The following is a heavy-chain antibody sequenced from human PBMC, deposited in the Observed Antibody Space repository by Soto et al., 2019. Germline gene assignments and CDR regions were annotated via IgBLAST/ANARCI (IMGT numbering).Heavy chain of an antibody. V-gene: IGHV4-39*07. CDR3: AIFMGNSVAPTYFDY. Sequence: TLSPPCTGSGGALSRSSYYWGWGPQPPGKGLEWIGCIYYSGSTNYNPSLKSRVTISVDTSKNQFSLKLSSVTTADTAVYYCAIFMGNSVAPTYFDYWGQGTLVTVSS. J-gene: IGHJ4*02. CDR1: GGALSRSSYY. CDR2: IYYSGST. D-gene: IGHD5-12*01.